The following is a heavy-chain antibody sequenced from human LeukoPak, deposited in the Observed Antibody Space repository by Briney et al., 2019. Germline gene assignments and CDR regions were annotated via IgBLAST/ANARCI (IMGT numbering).Heavy chain of an antibody. CDR3: AREGPSMIVVVGGAFDI. CDR1: GGSLSSYY. D-gene: IGHD3-22*01. V-gene: IGHV4-59*01. CDR2: IYYSGST. Sequence: SETLSLTCTVSGGSLSSYYWSWIRQPPGKGLEWIGWIYYSGSTNYNPSLKSRVTISQDTSTKNFSLKLSSLTAAPTGVYYCAREGPSMIVVVGGAFDIWGEGTMVTVSS. J-gene: IGHJ3*02.